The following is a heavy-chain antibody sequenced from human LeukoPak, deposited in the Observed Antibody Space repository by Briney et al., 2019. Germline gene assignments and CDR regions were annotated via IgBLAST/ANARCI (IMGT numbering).Heavy chain of an antibody. Sequence: GGSLRLSCAASGFTFSSYAMSWVRQAPGKGLEWVSVIYSGGDTFYADSVKGRFTISRDNSKNTLYLQMNSLRAEDTAVYYCARMYSGTYFDYWGQGTLVTVSS. CDR3: ARMYSGTYFDY. CDR1: GFTFSSYA. CDR2: IYSGGDT. J-gene: IGHJ4*02. V-gene: IGHV3-23*03. D-gene: IGHD1-26*01.